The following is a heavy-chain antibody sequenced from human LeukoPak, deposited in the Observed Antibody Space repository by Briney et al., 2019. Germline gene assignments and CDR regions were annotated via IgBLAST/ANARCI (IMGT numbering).Heavy chain of an antibody. J-gene: IGHJ4*02. V-gene: IGHV1-18*04. D-gene: IGHD3-22*01. CDR1: GYTFTSYG. CDR2: ISAYNGNT. CDR3: ARVIVGTGTNYFDS. Sequence: ASVKVSCKASGYTFTSYGMSWVRQAPGQGLEWMGWISAYNGNTNYAQKLQGRVTMTTDTSTSTAYMELRSLRSDDTAVYYCARVIVGTGTNYFDSWGQGTLVTVSS.